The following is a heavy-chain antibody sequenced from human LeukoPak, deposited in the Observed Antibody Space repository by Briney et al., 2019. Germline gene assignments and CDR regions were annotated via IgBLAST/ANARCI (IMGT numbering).Heavy chain of an antibody. D-gene: IGHD6-19*01. CDR3: ARGLRQGSAWSWGPKEKSYQYMDV. J-gene: IGHJ6*04. CDR1: GGSFSSHY. Sequence: AETVSLTCGVSGGSFSSHYWTWIRQPPGKGLEWIGEINPRGSTNYNPSLESRVTVSADTSRNQLSLSLTSVTAADSAVYFCARGLRQGSAWSWGPKEKSYQYMDVWGTGTTVIVSS. V-gene: IGHV4-34*01. CDR2: INPRGST.